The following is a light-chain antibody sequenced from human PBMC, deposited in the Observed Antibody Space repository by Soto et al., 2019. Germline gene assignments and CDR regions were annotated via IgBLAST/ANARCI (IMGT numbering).Light chain of an antibody. Sequence: DIQMTQSPSSLSASVGDRVTITCRASQSISSYLNWYQQKPGKAPKLLIYAASSLQSGVPSRFSSSGSGTYFTLTISSLQPEDFATYYCQQRYSTPVTFGQGTRVEIK. CDR3: QQRYSTPVT. CDR1: QSISSY. CDR2: AAS. V-gene: IGKV1-39*01. J-gene: IGKJ1*01.